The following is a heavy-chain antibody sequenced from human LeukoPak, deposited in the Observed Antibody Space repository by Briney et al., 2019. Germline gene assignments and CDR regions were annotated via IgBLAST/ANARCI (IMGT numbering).Heavy chain of an antibody. CDR2: IISSHSYI. D-gene: IGHD3-22*01. CDR1: GFTFSSYS. Sequence: GGSLRLSCTASGFTFSSYSMNWVRQAPGKGLEWVSSIISSHSYIYYADSLKGRFTISRDNAKNSLYLQMNSLRAEDTAVYYCARDARYYDSSGNCFDYWGQGTLVTVSS. V-gene: IGHV3-21*01. CDR3: ARDARYYDSSGNCFDY. J-gene: IGHJ4*02.